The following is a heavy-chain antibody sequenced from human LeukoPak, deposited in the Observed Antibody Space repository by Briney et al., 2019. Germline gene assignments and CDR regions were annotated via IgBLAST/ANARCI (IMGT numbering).Heavy chain of an antibody. CDR2: IYYSGST. CDR1: GGSISSASYY. Sequence: SQTLSLTCTVSGGSISSASYYWSWIRQPPGKGLEWIGYIYYSGSTNYNPSLKSRVTISVDTSKNQFSLKLSSVTAADTAVYYCAKHYYDSSGGFDYWGQGTLVTVSS. CDR3: AKHYYDSSGGFDY. V-gene: IGHV4-61*01. J-gene: IGHJ4*02. D-gene: IGHD3-22*01.